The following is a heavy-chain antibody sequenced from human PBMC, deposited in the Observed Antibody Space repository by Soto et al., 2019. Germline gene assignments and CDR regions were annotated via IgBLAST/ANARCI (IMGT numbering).Heavy chain of an antibody. Sequence: ASVKVSCKASGYTFTGYYMHWVRQAPGQGLEWMGWINPNSGGTHYAQKFQGWVTMTRDTSISTAYMELSRLRSDDTAVYYCARSTMRSSSWYPPIEDWFDPCGQGTPVTVSS. D-gene: IGHD6-13*01. CDR2: INPNSGGT. CDR1: GYTFTGYY. V-gene: IGHV1-2*04. J-gene: IGHJ5*02. CDR3: ARSTMRSSSWYPPIEDWFDP.